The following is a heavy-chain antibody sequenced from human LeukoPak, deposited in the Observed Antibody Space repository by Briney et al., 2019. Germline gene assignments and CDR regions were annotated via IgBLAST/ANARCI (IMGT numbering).Heavy chain of an antibody. CDR1: GFTFSSYD. CDR3: ARGGYFGSGPMDV. CDR2: IDTAGVT. D-gene: IGHD3-10*01. V-gene: IGHV3-13*01. Sequence: PGGSLRLSCAGSGFTFSSYDMHWVRQAAGKGLEWVAGIDTAGVTYYPGSVRGRFTISRENGRNSFFLQMNSLRAGDTAVYCCARGGYFGSGPMDVWGQGTTVTVSS. J-gene: IGHJ6*02.